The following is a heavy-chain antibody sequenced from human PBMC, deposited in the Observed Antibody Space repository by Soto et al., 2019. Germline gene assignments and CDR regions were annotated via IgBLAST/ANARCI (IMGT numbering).Heavy chain of an antibody. CDR1: GFTFSSYG. CDR3: ARAPGSSGYYGPFDY. J-gene: IGHJ4*02. CDR2: ISYDGSNK. D-gene: IGHD3-22*01. Sequence: GGSLRLSCAASGFTFSSYGMHWVRQAPGKGLEWVAVISYDGSNKYYADSVKGRFTISRDNSKNTLYLQMNSLRAEDTAVYYCARAPGSSGYYGPFDYWGQRTLVTVSS. V-gene: IGHV3-30*03.